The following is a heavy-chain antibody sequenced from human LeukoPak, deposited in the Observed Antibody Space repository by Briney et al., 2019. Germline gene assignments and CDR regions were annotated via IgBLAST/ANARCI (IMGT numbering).Heavy chain of an antibody. CDR1: GYSFTSYW. CDR2: IDPSDSYT. CDR3: ARGYYFDY. J-gene: IGHJ4*02. Sequence: GESLKISCKGSGYSFTSYWISWVRQMPGKGLEWMGKIDPSDSYTNYSPSFQGHVTISADKSISTASLQSSSLKASDTAIYYCARGYYFDYWGQGTLVTVSS. V-gene: IGHV5-10-1*01.